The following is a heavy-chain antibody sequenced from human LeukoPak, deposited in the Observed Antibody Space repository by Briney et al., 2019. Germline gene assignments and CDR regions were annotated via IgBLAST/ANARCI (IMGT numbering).Heavy chain of an antibody. Sequence: SETLTLTCTVSDGSISSSYWSWIRQSPGKGLEWIGYIHHSGNTNSSPPLKSRVTMSVDTSKNQFSLKLSSVTAADTAVYYCARDTFDYCSSTSCPRGYYYYMDVWGKGTTVTVSS. D-gene: IGHD2-2*01. CDR1: DGSISSSY. CDR3: ARDTFDYCSSTSCPRGYYYYMDV. V-gene: IGHV4-59*12. CDR2: IHHSGNT. J-gene: IGHJ6*03.